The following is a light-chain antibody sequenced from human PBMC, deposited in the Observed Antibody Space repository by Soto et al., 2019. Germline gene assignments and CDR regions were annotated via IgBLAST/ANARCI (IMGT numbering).Light chain of an antibody. CDR3: QHYNSYSEA. V-gene: IGKV1-5*03. CDR1: QSVGSW. Sequence: DIQMTQSPSTLSASFGDRVTITCRATQSVGSWLAWYQQKPGKAPKLLIYKASTLKSGVPSRFSGSGSGTEFTLTISSLQPDDFATYYCQHYNSYSEAFGQGTKVDI. CDR2: KAS. J-gene: IGKJ1*01.